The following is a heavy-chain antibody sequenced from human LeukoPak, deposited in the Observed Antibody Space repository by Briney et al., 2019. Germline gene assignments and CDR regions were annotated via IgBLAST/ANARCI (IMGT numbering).Heavy chain of an antibody. CDR3: ARDLNWETY. J-gene: IGHJ4*02. CDR1: GFTFTTYW. CDR2: IKTDGSQI. V-gene: IGHV3-7*01. Sequence: GGSLRLSCGASGFTFTTYWMSWVRQAPGKGLEWVANIKTDGSQIYYVDSVKGRFTISRDNAKNSLYLQMNSLRAEDTAVYYCARDLNWETYWGQGTLVSVSS. D-gene: IGHD7-27*01.